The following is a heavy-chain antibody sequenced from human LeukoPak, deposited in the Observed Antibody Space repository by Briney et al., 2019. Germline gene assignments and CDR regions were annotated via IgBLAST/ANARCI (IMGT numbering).Heavy chain of an antibody. CDR3: ARDSIVVVPAAIVFGWLDP. Sequence: GGSLRLSCAASGFTFSSYAKHWVRQAPGKGLEWVAVISYDGSNKYYADSVKGRFTISRDNSKNTLYLQMNSLRAEDTAVYYCARDSIVVVPAAIVFGWLDPWGQGTLVTVSS. V-gene: IGHV3-30-3*01. CDR1: GFTFSSYA. CDR2: ISYDGSNK. D-gene: IGHD2-2*01. J-gene: IGHJ5*02.